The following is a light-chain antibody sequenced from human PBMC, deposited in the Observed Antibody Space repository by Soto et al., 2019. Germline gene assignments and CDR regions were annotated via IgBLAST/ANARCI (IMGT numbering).Light chain of an antibody. Sequence: EIVLTQSPATLSLSPGERATLSCRASRSFASSYLGWYQQKPGQPPRLLIYAASTRATGVPDRFSGSGSATDFTLTISRLEPEDSAVYYCHHYDASPPYTFGQGTKVDIK. CDR3: HHYDASPPYT. CDR2: AAS. J-gene: IGKJ2*01. V-gene: IGKV3-20*01. CDR1: RSFASSY.